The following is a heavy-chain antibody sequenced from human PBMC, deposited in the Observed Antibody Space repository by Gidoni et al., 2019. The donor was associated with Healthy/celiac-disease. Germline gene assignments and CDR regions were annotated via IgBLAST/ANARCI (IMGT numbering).Heavy chain of an antibody. Sequence: QVQLQQSGPGLVQLSQTLTLTCAISVARVSRNSAAWNWIRQSPSGGLEWLGRTYYRSKWYNDYAVSVKSRITINPDTSKNQFSLQLNSVTPEDTAVYYCARDRTSYYYMDVWGKGTTVTVSS. CDR1: VARVSRNSAA. J-gene: IGHJ6*03. CDR3: ARDRTSYYYMDV. D-gene: IGHD2-2*01. V-gene: IGHV6-1*01. CDR2: TYYRSKWYN.